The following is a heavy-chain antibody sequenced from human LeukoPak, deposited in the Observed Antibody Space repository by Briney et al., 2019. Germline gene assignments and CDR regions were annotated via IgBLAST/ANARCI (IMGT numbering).Heavy chain of an antibody. CDR1: GFTFSSYW. J-gene: IGHJ6*02. CDR2: IKQDGSET. D-gene: IGHD7-27*01. CDR3: ARSGVPHGTDV. V-gene: IGHV3-7*04. Sequence: PGGSLRLSCAASGFTFSSYWMTGVRQAPEKGLEWVANIKQDGSETYYVDSVKGRFTISRDNAKNSLCLHMNSLRVEDSAVYYCARSGVPHGTDVWGQGTTVTVSS.